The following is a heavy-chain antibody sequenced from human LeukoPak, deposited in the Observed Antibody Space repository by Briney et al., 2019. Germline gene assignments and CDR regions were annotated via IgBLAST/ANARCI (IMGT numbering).Heavy chain of an antibody. V-gene: IGHV1-18*04. Sequence: ASVKVSCKASGYTFTGYYMHWVRQAPGQGLEWMGWISAYNGNTNYAQKLQGRVTMTTDTSTSTAYMELRSLRSDDTAVYYCAREDYYDINWFDPWGQGTLVTVSS. CDR1: GYTFTGYY. CDR3: AREDYYDINWFDP. J-gene: IGHJ5*02. D-gene: IGHD3-22*01. CDR2: ISAYNGNT.